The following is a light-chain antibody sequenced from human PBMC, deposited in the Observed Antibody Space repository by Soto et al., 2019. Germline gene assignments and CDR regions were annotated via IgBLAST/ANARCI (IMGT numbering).Light chain of an antibody. V-gene: IGLV2-8*01. CDR3: SSYANSNNYV. CDR1: SSDIGGYTY. Sequence: QSALTQPPSASGSPGQSVTISCSGTSSDIGGYTYVSWYQHHPGKAPKLMIYEVSKRPSGVPVRFSGSKSGNTASLTVSGLQAEDEADYYCSSYANSNNYVFGTGTKLTVL. J-gene: IGLJ1*01. CDR2: EVS.